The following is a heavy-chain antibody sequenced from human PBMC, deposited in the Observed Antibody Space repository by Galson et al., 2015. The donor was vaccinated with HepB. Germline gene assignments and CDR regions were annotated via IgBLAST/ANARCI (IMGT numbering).Heavy chain of an antibody. CDR1: GYTLTEIS. J-gene: IGHJ3*02. CDR3: AIDYVLFRVVSPGAFDI. D-gene: IGHD3-3*01. V-gene: IGHV1-24*01. CDR2: FDPEDGET. Sequence: SVKVSCKVSGYTLTEISMHWVRQAPGKGLEWMGGFDPEDGETIYAQKFQGRVTMTEDTSTDTAYMELSSLRSEDTAVNYCAIDYVLFRVVSPGAFDIWGQGTMVTVSS.